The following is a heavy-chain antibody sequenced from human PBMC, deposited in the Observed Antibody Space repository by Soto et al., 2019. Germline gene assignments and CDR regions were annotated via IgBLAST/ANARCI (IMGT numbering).Heavy chain of an antibody. CDR2: ISSNGGST. V-gene: IGHV3-64*02. Sequence: PGGSLRLSXAASGFTFSSYAMHWVRQAPGKGLEYVSAISSNGGSTYYADSVKGRFTISRDNSKNTLYLQMGSLRAEDMAVYYCARTLEYSSSPLYYYGMDVWGQGATVTVSS. CDR1: GFTFSSYA. D-gene: IGHD6-6*01. J-gene: IGHJ6*02. CDR3: ARTLEYSSSPLYYYGMDV.